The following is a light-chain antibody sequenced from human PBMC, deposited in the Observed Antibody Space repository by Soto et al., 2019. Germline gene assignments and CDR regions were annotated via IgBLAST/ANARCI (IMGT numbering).Light chain of an antibody. J-gene: IGKJ5*01. CDR2: GAS. Sequence: PCTERVYISLGAISIIYRRASQSVSSSYLAWYQQKPGQAPRLLIYGASSRATGIPDRFSGSGCGTDFSLSISRLEAEDFAVYYREQYGMLITFGQGTRLEI. CDR3: EQYGMLIT. CDR1: QSVSSSY. V-gene: IGKV3-20*01.